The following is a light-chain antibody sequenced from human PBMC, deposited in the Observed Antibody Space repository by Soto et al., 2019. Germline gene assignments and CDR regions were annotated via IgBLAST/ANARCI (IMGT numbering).Light chain of an antibody. CDR1: SSDVGGYNY. CDR3: TSYAGGNNV. J-gene: IGLJ1*01. V-gene: IGLV2-8*01. CDR2: EVN. Sequence: QSVLTQPPSASGSPGQSVTISCTGTSSDVGGYNYVSWYQQYPGEVPKLMVYEVNKRPSGVPDRFSGSKSGNTASLTVSELQAEDEADYYCTSYAGGNNVFGTGTKLTVL.